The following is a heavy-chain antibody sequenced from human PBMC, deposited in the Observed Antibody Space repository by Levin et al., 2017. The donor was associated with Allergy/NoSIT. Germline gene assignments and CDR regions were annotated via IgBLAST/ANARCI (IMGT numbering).Heavy chain of an antibody. CDR3: GREAPPPVDCLDV. J-gene: IGHJ6*04. V-gene: IGHV3-48*01. CDR2: ITRDSTTK. CDR1: GFRFSTYS. D-gene: IGHD2-21*02. Sequence: GESLKISCAASGFRFSTYSMNWVRQAPGKGLEWVSYITRDSTTKHYADSVKGRFTISRENAKNSLYLEMKDVRAEESAVYYCGREAPPPVDCLDVWGEGTTVTVSS.